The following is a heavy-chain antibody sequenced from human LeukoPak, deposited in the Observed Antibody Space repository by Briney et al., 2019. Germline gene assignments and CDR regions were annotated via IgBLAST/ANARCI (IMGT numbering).Heavy chain of an antibody. CDR1: GYTFTIYD. J-gene: IGHJ6*03. CDR2: MNPNSGNT. Sequence: ASVTVSFKASGYTFTIYDINWVRQATGQGLEWMGWMNPNSGNTGYAQKFQGRVTMTRNTSISTAYMELSSLRSEDTAVYYCARAAAGRLYYYYYMDVWGKGTTVTVSS. CDR3: ARAAAGRLYYYYYMDV. V-gene: IGHV1-8*01. D-gene: IGHD6-13*01.